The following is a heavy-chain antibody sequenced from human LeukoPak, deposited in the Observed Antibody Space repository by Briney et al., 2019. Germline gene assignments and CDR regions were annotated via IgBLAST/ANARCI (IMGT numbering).Heavy chain of an antibody. D-gene: IGHD3-22*01. J-gene: IGHJ4*02. CDR2: IDRDGSST. CDR1: GFTFNNYW. CDR3: ARITYYSDSSSYYHFDC. V-gene: IGHV3-74*01. Sequence: GGSLRLSCVASGFTFNNYWMHWVRQAPGKGLVWVSRIDRDGSSTSYADSVKGRFTVSRDNAKNTVYLQMNSLRAEDTAVYYCARITYYSDSSSYYHFDCWGQGTLVTVSS.